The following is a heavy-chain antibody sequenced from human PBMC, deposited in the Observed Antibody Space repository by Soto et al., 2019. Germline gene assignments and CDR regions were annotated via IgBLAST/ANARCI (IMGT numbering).Heavy chain of an antibody. J-gene: IGHJ5*01. Sequence: EVQLVESGGGLVQPGGSLRLSCAASGFTFSSYSMNWVRQAPGKGLEWVSYISSSRSTIYYADAVKGRFTISRDNAKNSLYLQMNSLRAEDTAVYYCARDCPGSSTSCYGKEWLASWGQGTLVTVSS. CDR2: ISSSRSTI. D-gene: IGHD2-2*01. V-gene: IGHV3-48*01. CDR3: ARDCPGSSTSCYGKEWLAS. CDR1: GFTFSSYS.